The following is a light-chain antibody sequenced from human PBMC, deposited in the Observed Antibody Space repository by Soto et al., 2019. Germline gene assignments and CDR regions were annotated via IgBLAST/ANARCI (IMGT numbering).Light chain of an antibody. V-gene: IGLV1-40*01. J-gene: IGLJ7*01. CDR2: DTK. CDR1: SSNIGVGYD. CDR3: QSFDSSLIGVV. Sequence: QSVLTQPPSVSGAPGQRVTISCTGTSSNIGVGYDVHWYQHLPGTAPKLLIYDTKNRPSGVPDRFSGSKSGTSASLAITGLQHEDEGDYFCQSFDSSLIGVVFGGGSQLTVL.